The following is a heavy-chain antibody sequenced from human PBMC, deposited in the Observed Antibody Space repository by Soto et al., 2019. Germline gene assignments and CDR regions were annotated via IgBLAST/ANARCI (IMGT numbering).Heavy chain of an antibody. CDR2: ISSSGSTI. D-gene: IGHD3-22*01. J-gene: IGHJ4*02. CDR1: GFTFSSYE. CDR3: ARRSSGYYAPFDY. V-gene: IGHV3-48*03. Sequence: GSLRLSCAASGFTFSSYEMNWVRQAPGKGLEWASYISSSGSTIYYADSVKGRFTISRDNAKNSLYLQMNSLRAEDTAVYYCARRSSGYYAPFDYWGQGTLVTVSS.